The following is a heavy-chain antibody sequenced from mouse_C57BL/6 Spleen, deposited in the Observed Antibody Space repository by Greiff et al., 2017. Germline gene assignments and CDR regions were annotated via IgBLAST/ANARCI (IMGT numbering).Heavy chain of an antibody. CDR3: AKEGRDDFYYFEY. CDR2: INYDGSST. CDR1: GFTFSGYY. D-gene: IGHD2-4*01. J-gene: IGHJ2*01. V-gene: IGHV5-16*01. Sequence: EVMLVESEGGLVQPGSSMKISCKASGFTFSGYYMAWVRQGPEKGLEWVANINYDGSSTNYLATLKSRFIISRNNAKNILYLQTSSLKSEDTATYYCAKEGRDDFYYFEYWGQGTTLTVSS.